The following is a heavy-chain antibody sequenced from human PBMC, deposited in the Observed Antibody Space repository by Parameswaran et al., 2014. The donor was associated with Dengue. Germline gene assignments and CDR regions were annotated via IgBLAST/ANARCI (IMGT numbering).Heavy chain of an antibody. V-gene: IGHV1-18*01. CDR2: ISAYNGNT. J-gene: IGHJ6*02. CDR3: AMNEWEQSWWDYYYYGMDV. Sequence: VRQAPGQGLEWMGWISAYNGNTNYAQKLQGRVTMTTDTSTSTAYMELRSLRSDDTAVYYCAMNEWEQSWWDYYYYGMDVWGQGTTVTVSS. D-gene: IGHD1-26*01.